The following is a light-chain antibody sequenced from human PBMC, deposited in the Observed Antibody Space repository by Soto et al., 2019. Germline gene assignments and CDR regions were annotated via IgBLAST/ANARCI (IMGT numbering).Light chain of an antibody. J-gene: IGKJ4*01. CDR3: KERSRWPPVT. V-gene: IGKV3-11*01. Sequence: EIVLTQSPVTLSLSPGERATLSCRASQSVSNYLAWYQHKPGQAPRLLIYDAIKRATGVPARFSGSGSGTDFTLTISSVEPEDFALSCCKERSRWPPVTFGGGTKVELK. CDR1: QSVSNY. CDR2: DAI.